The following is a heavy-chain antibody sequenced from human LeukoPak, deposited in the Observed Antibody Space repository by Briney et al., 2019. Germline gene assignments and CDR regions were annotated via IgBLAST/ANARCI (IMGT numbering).Heavy chain of an antibody. V-gene: IGHV4-4*07. D-gene: IGHD3-10*01. CDR2: IYTSGTT. CDR1: GGSMSNYY. Sequence: SETLSLTCTVAGGSMSNYYWSWIRQPAGKGPEWIGRIYTSGTTIYNPSLKSRVTVSVGTSKTQFSLKLTSVTAADTAVYYCARDLGTYGLFDYWGQGTLVIVSS. CDR3: ARDLGTYGLFDY. J-gene: IGHJ4*02.